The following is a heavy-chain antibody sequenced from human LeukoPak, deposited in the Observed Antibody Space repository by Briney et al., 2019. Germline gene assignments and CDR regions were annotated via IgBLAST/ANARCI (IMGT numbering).Heavy chain of an antibody. CDR3: ARSALDTSGSYDIPQPFEY. D-gene: IGHD3-10*01. J-gene: IGHJ4*02. CDR1: GGSISTYY. V-gene: IGHV4-59*01. Sequence: SETLSLTCTVSGGSISTYYWSWIRQPPGKGLEGIGYVYYSGSTDYNPSLKSRVTISVDTSKNQFSLKLTSVTAADTAVYYCARSALDTSGSYDIPQPFEYWGQGTLVTVSS. CDR2: VYYSGST.